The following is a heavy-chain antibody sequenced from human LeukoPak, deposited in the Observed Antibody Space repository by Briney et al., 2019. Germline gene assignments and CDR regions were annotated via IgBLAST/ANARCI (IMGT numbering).Heavy chain of an antibody. Sequence: PGGSLRLSCAASGFTFSSYAKNWVRRAPGKGLEWVSTISVSGGSTDYADSVKGRFTISRDNSKNTLYLQMSSLRAEDTAVYYCAKIMTRTMVREVPPSDYWGQGTLVTVSS. CDR2: ISVSGGST. CDR3: AKIMTRTMVREVPPSDY. CDR1: GFTFSSYA. D-gene: IGHD3-10*01. V-gene: IGHV3-23*01. J-gene: IGHJ4*02.